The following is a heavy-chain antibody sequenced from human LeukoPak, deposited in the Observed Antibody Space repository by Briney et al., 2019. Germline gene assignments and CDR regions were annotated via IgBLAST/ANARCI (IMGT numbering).Heavy chain of an antibody. CDR3: AKDLKSMVRGACMDA. CDR2: IGSDNKP. J-gene: IGHJ6*02. Sequence: GGSLRLSCAASGFTFSSNYMSWVRQAPGKGLEWVSSIGSDNKPHYSESVKGRFAISRDNSKNTLFLQMNSLRAEDTAVYYCAKDLKSMVRGACMDAWGQGTTVTVSS. CDR1: GFTFSSNY. V-gene: IGHV3-53*05. D-gene: IGHD3-10*01.